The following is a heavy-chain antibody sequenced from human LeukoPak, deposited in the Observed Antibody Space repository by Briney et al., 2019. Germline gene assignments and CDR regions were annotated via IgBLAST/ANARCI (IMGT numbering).Heavy chain of an antibody. CDR2: ISGSGDYT. V-gene: IGHV3-23*01. CDR1: GFTFSSYA. J-gene: IGHJ1*01. CDR3: AKYFASGSYYKLPH. Sequence: EGSLRLSCAASGFTFSSYAMSWVRQAPGQGLEWVSTISGSGDYTYYADSVKGRFTISRDNSKNTLYLQMNSLRAEDTAVYYCAKYFASGSYYKLPHWGQGTLVTVSS. D-gene: IGHD3-10*01.